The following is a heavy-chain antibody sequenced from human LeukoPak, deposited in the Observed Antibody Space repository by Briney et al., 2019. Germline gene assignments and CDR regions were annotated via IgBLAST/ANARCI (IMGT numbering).Heavy chain of an antibody. V-gene: IGHV4-39*07. CDR1: GGSISSSRYY. CDR2: IYYSGST. J-gene: IGHJ6*03. CDR3: ARTYCGGDCYYYYYYTDV. D-gene: IGHD2-21*02. Sequence: SETLSLTCTVSGGSISSSRYYWGWIRQPPGKGLEWIGIIYYSGSTYYNPSLKRRVTISVDTSKNQFSLKLSSVTAADTAVYYCARTYCGGDCYYYYYYTDVWGKGITVTVSS.